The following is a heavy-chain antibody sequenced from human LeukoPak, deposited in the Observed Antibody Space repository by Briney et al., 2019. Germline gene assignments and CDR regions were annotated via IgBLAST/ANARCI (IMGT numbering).Heavy chain of an antibody. CDR2: INPSSGST. Sequence: ASVKVSCKASGYTFTSYYMHWVRQAPGQGLEWMGIINPSSGSTSYAQKFQGRVTMTRDTSTSTVYMELSSLRSEDTAVYYCARGGLVLLWFGELGIDWFDPWGQGTLVTVSS. V-gene: IGHV1-46*01. CDR3: ARGGLVLLWFGELGIDWFDP. CDR1: GYTFTSYY. D-gene: IGHD3-10*01. J-gene: IGHJ5*02.